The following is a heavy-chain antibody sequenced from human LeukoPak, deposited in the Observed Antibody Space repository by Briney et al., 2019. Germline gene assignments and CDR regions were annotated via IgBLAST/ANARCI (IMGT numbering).Heavy chain of an antibody. V-gene: IGHV3-30*04. D-gene: IGHD6-19*01. CDR2: ISYDGSNK. Sequence: PGGSLRLSCAASGFTFSSYAMHWVRQAPGKGLEWVAVISYDGSNKYYADSVKGRFTISRDNSKNTLYLQMNSLRAEDTAVYHCARDRNRISGWYNYWGQGTLVTVSS. CDR1: GFTFSSYA. J-gene: IGHJ4*02. CDR3: ARDRNRISGWYNY.